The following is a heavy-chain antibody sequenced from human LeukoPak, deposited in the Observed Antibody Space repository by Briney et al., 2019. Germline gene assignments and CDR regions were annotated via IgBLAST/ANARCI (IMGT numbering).Heavy chain of an antibody. CDR3: ARVISRTTGTSMDV. Sequence: SETLSLTCTVSGGSISSGVYYWSWIRQHPGKGLEWIGYIYYSGSTYYNPSLKSRVTISVDTSKNQFSLKLSSVTAADTAVYYCARVISRTTGTSMDVWGQGTTVTVSS. CDR2: IYYSGST. V-gene: IGHV4-31*03. J-gene: IGHJ6*02. D-gene: IGHD1-1*01. CDR1: GGSISSGVYY.